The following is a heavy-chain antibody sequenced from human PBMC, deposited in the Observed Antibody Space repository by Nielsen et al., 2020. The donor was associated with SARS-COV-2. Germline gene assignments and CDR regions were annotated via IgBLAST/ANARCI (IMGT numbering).Heavy chain of an antibody. CDR2: ISAYNGNR. CDR1: GYTFTSYA. Sequence: ASVKVSCEASGYTFTSYAMNWVRQAPGQGLEWMGWISAYNGNRNYAQKFQGRVTMTTDTSTSTAYMELRSLKSDDTAVYYCARGTGEDYWGQGTLVTVSS. D-gene: IGHD1-26*01. J-gene: IGHJ4*02. V-gene: IGHV1-18*01. CDR3: ARGTGEDY.